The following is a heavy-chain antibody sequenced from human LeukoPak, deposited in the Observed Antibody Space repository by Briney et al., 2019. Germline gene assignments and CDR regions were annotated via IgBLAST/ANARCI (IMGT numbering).Heavy chain of an antibody. V-gene: IGHV3-48*03. Sequence: PGGSLRLSCAASGFTFSSYEMHWVRQAPGKGLEWISYISSSGSTIYYADSVKGRFTISRDNGKNSLYLQMNSLRAEDTAVYYCARVHCNTAMVDIDYWGQGTLVTVSS. CDR2: ISSSGSTI. D-gene: IGHD5-18*01. J-gene: IGHJ4*02. CDR1: GFTFSSYE. CDR3: ARVHCNTAMVDIDY.